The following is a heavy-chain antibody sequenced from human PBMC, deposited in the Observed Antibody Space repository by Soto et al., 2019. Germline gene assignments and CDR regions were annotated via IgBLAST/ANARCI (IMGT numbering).Heavy chain of an antibody. J-gene: IGHJ4*02. Sequence: PSETLSLTCAVSGGSISSGGYSWSWIRQPPGKGLEWIGYIYHSGSTYYNPSLKSRVTISVDRSKNQFSLKLSSVTAADTAVYYCASDDPVSSSGSTLGSHFDYWGQGTLVTVSS. CDR3: ASDDPVSSSGSTLGSHFDY. V-gene: IGHV4-30-2*01. CDR2: IYHSGST. D-gene: IGHD3-22*01. CDR1: GGSISSGGYS.